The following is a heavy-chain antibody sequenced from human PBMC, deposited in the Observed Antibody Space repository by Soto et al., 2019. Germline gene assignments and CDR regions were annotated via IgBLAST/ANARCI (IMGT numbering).Heavy chain of an antibody. V-gene: IGHV2-5*02. CDR1: GFSLTTSGVG. CDR2: IYWDDDK. CDR3: AHRTTPVTWWFDP. Sequence: QITLKESGPTLVKPTQTLTLTCTFSGFSLTTSGVGVGWIRQPPGKALEWLALIYWDDDKRYSPSLKSRLTISKDTPKNQLALTMTHMDPADTATYFCAHRTTPVTWWFDPWGQGTLVTVSS. D-gene: IGHD4-17*01. J-gene: IGHJ5*02.